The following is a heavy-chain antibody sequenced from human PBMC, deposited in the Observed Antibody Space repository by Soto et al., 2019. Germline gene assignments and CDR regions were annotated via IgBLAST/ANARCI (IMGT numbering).Heavy chain of an antibody. J-gene: IGHJ5*02. D-gene: IGHD3-3*01. Sequence: LSLTCAVSGGSISSSNWWSWVRQPPGKGLEWIGEIYHSGSTNYNPSLKSRVTISVDKSKNQFSLKLSSVTAADTAVYYCARVDFWSGYPTYNWFDPWGQGTLVTVSS. CDR3: ARVDFWSGYPTYNWFDP. CDR2: IYHSGST. V-gene: IGHV4-4*02. CDR1: GGSISSSNW.